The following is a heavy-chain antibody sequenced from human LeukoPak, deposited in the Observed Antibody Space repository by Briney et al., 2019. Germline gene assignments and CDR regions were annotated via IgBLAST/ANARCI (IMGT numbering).Heavy chain of an antibody. CDR2: IKSKTDGGTT. D-gene: IGHD6-19*01. CDR3: TTNLRGYSSDFDN. Sequence: GGSLRLSCAASGFTFSNAWMSWVRQAPGKGLEWVGRIKSKTDGGTTDYAAPVKGRFTISRDDSKNTVYVEINSLKTEDTAVYYCTTNLRGYSSDFDNWGQGTLVTVSS. V-gene: IGHV3-15*01. CDR1: GFTFSNAW. J-gene: IGHJ4*02.